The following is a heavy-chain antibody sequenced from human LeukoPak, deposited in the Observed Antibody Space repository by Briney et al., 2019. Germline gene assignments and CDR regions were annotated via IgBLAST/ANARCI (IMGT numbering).Heavy chain of an antibody. V-gene: IGHV4-4*07. CDR2: IYSSGTT. J-gene: IGHJ4*02. CDR1: GGSITGSH. CDR3: ARGAYSFDY. Sequence: PSETLCLTCTASGGSITGSHWSWLRQSAGKGLEWIGRIYSSGTTNYNPSLKSRVTMSLDTSKNQFSLRLSSMTAADTAVYYCARGAYSFDYWGQGTLVTVSS.